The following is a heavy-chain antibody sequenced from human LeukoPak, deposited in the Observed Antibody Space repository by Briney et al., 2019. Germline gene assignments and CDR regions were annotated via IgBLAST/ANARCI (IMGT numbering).Heavy chain of an antibody. CDR1: GFTFSSSA. CDR3: AKSGYNRFDY. CDR2: ISGCGSGGST. J-gene: IGHJ4*02. V-gene: IGHV3-23*01. D-gene: IGHD5-24*01. Sequence: GGSLRLSCAASGFTFSSSAMSWVRQAPGKGLAWVSSISGCGSGGSTYYADSVKGRFTISRDNSKNTLYLQMNSLIAEDTAVYYCAKSGYNRFDYWGQGTRVTVSS.